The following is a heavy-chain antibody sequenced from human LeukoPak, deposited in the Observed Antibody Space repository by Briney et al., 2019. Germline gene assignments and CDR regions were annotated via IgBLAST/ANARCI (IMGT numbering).Heavy chain of an antibody. D-gene: IGHD3-10*01. J-gene: IGHJ4*02. CDR3: AKGDGGHYYGSGSYFYIDH. Sequence: GGSLRLSCAASGFTFSSYWMSRVRQAPGKGLEWVANIKQDGSEKYYADSVKGRFTVSRDNAKNSLDLDMDSLRVEDTALYYCAKGDGGHYYGSGSYFYIDHWGQGTLVTVSS. CDR2: IKQDGSEK. V-gene: IGHV3-7*03. CDR1: GFTFSSYW.